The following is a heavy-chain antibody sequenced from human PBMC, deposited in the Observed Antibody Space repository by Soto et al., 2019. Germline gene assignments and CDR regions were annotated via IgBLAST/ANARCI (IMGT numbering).Heavy chain of an antibody. V-gene: IGHV1-2*06. J-gene: IGHJ4*02. Sequence: QVRLAQSGAEVKKPGASVKVSCQASGYTFTANFINWVRQAPGQGLEWMGRVNPNTGDADYAQEFQGRVTMTTDTSVSTAYMEVTSLTSDDTAVYYWARVFREHSSSYWIDSWGQGTLVTVSS. CDR2: VNPNTGDA. CDR1: GYTFTANF. D-gene: IGHD3-22*01. CDR3: ARVFREHSSSYWIDS.